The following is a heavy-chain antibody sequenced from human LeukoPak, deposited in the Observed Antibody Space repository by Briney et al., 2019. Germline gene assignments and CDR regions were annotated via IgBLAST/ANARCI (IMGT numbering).Heavy chain of an antibody. CDR1: GYTFTSFD. D-gene: IGHD2-2*01. Sequence: GASVKVSCKASGYTFTSFDINWVRQAPGQGLEWMGGIIPIFGTANYAQKFQGRVTITADESTSTAYMELSSLRSEDTAVYYCARDRYCSGTSCYNWFDPWGQGTLVTVSS. CDR2: IIPIFGTA. V-gene: IGHV1-69*13. J-gene: IGHJ5*02. CDR3: ARDRYCSGTSCYNWFDP.